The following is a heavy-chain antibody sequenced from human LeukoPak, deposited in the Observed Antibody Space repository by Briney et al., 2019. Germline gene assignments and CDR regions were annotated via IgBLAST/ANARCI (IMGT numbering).Heavy chain of an antibody. CDR2: IKEDGSEN. V-gene: IGHV3-7*01. CDR3: TRTYRNTLAEYFHH. J-gene: IGHJ1*01. Sequence: PGGSLRLSCAASGFPFSRHWMSWVRQAPGKGLQWVANIKEDGSENYYVDSVKGRFTISRDNAKNTVYLQMNSLRAEDTAVYYCTRTYRNTLAEYFHHWGQGTLVTVSS. CDR1: GFPFSRHW. D-gene: IGHD1-26*01.